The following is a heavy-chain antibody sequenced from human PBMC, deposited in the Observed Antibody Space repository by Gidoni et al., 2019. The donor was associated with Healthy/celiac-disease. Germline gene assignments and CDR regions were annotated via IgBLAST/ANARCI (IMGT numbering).Heavy chain of an antibody. CDR2: INSDGSST. D-gene: IGHD3-3*01. Sequence: EVQLVESGGGLVQPGGSLRLSCAASGFTFSRYWMHWVRQAPGKGLVWVSRINSDGSSTSYADSVKGRFTISRDNAKNTLYLQMNSLRAEDTAVYYCARGGGYDFWSGYWVDYWGQGTLVTVSS. V-gene: IGHV3-74*01. CDR3: ARGGGYDFWSGYWVDY. J-gene: IGHJ4*02. CDR1: GFTFSRYW.